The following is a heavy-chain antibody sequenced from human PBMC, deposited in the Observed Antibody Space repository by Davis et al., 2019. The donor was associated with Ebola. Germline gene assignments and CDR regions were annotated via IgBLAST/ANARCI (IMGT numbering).Heavy chain of an antibody. Sequence: ASVKVSCKASGYTFTSYGFSWVRQAPGQGLEWMGRINTYNGNTKYAQNLQGRVTVTTDTSTRTAYMELRSLRSDDTAVYYCATDSSSWYGGWFDPWGQGTLVTVSS. V-gene: IGHV1-18*01. D-gene: IGHD6-13*01. CDR3: ATDSSSWYGGWFDP. CDR2: INTYNGNT. J-gene: IGHJ5*02. CDR1: GYTFTSYG.